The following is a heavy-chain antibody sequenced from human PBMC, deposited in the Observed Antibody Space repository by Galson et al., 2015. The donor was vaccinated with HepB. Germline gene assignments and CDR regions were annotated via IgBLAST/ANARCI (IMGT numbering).Heavy chain of an antibody. D-gene: IGHD6-13*01. J-gene: IGHJ4*02. Sequence: SVKVSCKASGGTFSSYAISWVRQAPGQGLEWMGRIIPILGIANYAQKFQGRVTITADKSTSTAYMELSSLRSEDTAVYYCARPSRYSSSRGGRFDYWGQGTLVTVSS. V-gene: IGHV1-69*04. CDR1: GGTFSSYA. CDR2: IIPILGIA. CDR3: ARPSRYSSSRGGRFDY.